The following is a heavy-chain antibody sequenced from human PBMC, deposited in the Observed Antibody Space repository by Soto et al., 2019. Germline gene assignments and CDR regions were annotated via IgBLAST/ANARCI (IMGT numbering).Heavy chain of an antibody. Sequence: GGSLRLSCAASGFTFSSYAMSWVRQAPGKGLEWVSAISGSGGSTYYADSVKGRFTISRDNSKNTLYLQMNSLRAEDTAVYYCAKDLPTIFGVVISYYYSGMDVSGQGTTVTVYS. CDR2: ISGSGGST. V-gene: IGHV3-23*01. D-gene: IGHD3-3*01. CDR3: AKDLPTIFGVVISYYYSGMDV. CDR1: GFTFSSYA. J-gene: IGHJ6*02.